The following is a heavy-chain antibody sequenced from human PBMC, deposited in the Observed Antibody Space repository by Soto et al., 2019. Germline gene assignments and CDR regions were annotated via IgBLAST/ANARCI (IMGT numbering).Heavy chain of an antibody. CDR3: ARALFPDVDIYAMDV. J-gene: IGHJ6*02. V-gene: IGHV3-33*01. D-gene: IGHD5-12*01. CDR2: IWNDGSNK. Sequence: GGSLRLSCAASGFTFRDHAMHWVRQAPGRGREWLAIIWNDGSNKFYAGSVQGRFTISRDNSKNTVYLQMNTLSAEDTAVYYCARALFPDVDIYAMDVWGQGTTVTVSS. CDR1: GFTFRDHA.